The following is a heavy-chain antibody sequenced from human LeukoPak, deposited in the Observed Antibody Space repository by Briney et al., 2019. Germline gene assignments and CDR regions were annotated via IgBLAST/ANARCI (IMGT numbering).Heavy chain of an antibody. CDR1: GGSINSRSYY. CDR2: NYYSGST. Sequence: SETLSHTCTVSGGSINSRSYYSGWTRQPPGKGPVWIGSNYYSGSTYLNPSRKGPVTIPENTSKNQHFLTLRYVAAADTAVYFCAFRRDGNKGGNWCDPGGQGTLVTVSS. CDR3: AFRRDGNKGGNWCDP. J-gene: IGHJ5*02. V-gene: IGHV4-39*01. D-gene: IGHD5-24*01.